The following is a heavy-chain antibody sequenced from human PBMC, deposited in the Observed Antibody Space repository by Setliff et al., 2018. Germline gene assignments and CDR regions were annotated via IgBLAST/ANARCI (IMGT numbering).Heavy chain of an antibody. CDR3: ARYTSSWHDY. CDR1: GGSISGHW. Sequence: ETLSLTCTVSGGSISGHWWNWMRQSPGKGLEWIGSIYYGGTTNYNPSLRTRVTISGDTSKNQLSLKLTSVTAADTAVYYCARYTSSWHDYWGQGTLVTVSS. CDR2: IYYGGTT. J-gene: IGHJ4*02. V-gene: IGHV4-59*11. D-gene: IGHD6-13*01.